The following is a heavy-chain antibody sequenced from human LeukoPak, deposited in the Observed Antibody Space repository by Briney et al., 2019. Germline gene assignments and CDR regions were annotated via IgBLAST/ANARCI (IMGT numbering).Heavy chain of an antibody. CDR1: GFTFSSYS. J-gene: IGHJ5*02. Sequence: GGSLRLSCAASGFTFSSYSMNWIRQAPGKGLEWVSYISSSSSYTNYADSVKGRFTISRDNAENSLYLQMNSLRAEDTAVYYCARDYYDFWSGYSYNWFDPWGQGTLVTVSS. V-gene: IGHV3-21*05. CDR2: ISSSSSYT. CDR3: ARDYYDFWSGYSYNWFDP. D-gene: IGHD3-3*01.